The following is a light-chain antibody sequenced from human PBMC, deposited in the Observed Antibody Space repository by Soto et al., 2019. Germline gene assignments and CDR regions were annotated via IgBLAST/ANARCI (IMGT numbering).Light chain of an antibody. CDR3: HQYATSPLT. J-gene: IGKJ4*01. V-gene: IGKV3-20*01. CDR1: QSVGRDY. Sequence: EIVLRQSPGTLAVSPGEGATLSCRASQSVGRDYLAWFQQKPGQAPRLLIYDASTRATGIPDRFSGSGSGTDFNLTFSRLEPEDFAVYFCHQYATSPLTFGGGTKVDIK. CDR2: DAS.